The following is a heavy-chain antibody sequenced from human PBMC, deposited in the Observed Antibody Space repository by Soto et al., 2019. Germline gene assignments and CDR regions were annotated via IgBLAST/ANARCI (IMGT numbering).Heavy chain of an antibody. Sequence: EVQLVESGGGLVQPGGSLRLSCAASGFPFSSYSMNWVRKASGKGLEWISYISSGGSTIYYADSVKGRFTISRDNAQNSLYLQMNSLRAEDTAVDSCARKYHLPDNWGQGTLVTVSS. J-gene: IGHJ4*02. CDR2: ISSGGSTI. CDR3: ARKYHLPDN. D-gene: IGHD2-2*01. CDR1: GFPFSSYS. V-gene: IGHV3-48*01.